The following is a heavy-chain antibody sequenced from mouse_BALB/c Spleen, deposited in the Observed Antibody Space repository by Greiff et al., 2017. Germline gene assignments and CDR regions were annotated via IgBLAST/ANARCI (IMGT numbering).Heavy chain of an antibody. D-gene: IGHD2-2*01. J-gene: IGHJ1*01. CDR3: VRPPHYGSYWYFDV. CDR1: GFTFNTYA. CDR2: IRSKSNNYAT. V-gene: IGHV10-1*02. Sequence: EVQLVESGGGLVQPKGSLKLSCAASGFTFNTYAMNWVRQAPGKGLEWVARIRSKSNNYATYYADSVKDRFTISRDDSQSMLYLQMNNLKTEDTAMYYCVRPPHYGSYWYFDVWGAGTTVTVSS.